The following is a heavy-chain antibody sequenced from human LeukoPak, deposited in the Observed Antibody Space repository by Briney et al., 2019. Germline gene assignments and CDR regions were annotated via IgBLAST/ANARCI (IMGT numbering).Heavy chain of an antibody. CDR2: IYYSGST. J-gene: IGHJ4*02. V-gene: IGHV4-59*08. D-gene: IGHD3-10*01. CDR1: GASISSYY. CDR3: ARHSDDYGSGSYDY. Sequence: SETLSLTCTVSGASISSYYWSWIRQPPGKGLEWIGYIYYSGSTNYNPSLKSRVTISVDTSKNQFSLRLSSVTAADTAVYYCARHSDDYGSGSYDYWGQGTLVTVSS.